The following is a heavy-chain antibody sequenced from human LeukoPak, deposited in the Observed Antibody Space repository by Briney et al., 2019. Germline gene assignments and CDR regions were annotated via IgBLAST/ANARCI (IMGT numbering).Heavy chain of an antibody. Sequence: SETLSLTCTVSGVSITNYYWAWIRQPAGKGLEWIGRMYISGSTNYNPSLKSRVSISIDKTKNQFSLKLRFVTAADTAIYYCARDYLVGAPLDSWGQGTLVTVSS. CDR2: MYISGST. CDR3: ARDYLVGAPLDS. CDR1: GVSITNYY. D-gene: IGHD1-26*01. V-gene: IGHV4-4*07. J-gene: IGHJ4*02.